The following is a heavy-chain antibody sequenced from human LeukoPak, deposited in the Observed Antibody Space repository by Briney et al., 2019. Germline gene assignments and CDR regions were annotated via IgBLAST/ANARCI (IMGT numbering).Heavy chain of an antibody. CDR2: INPNSGGT. Sequence: GTSVKVSCKASGYTFTGYYMHWVRQAPGQGLEWMGWINPNSGGTNYTQKFQGRVTMTRDTSISTAYMELSRLRSDDTAVYYCARAYQYNWFDPWGQGTLVTVSS. CDR3: ARAYQYNWFDP. V-gene: IGHV1-2*02. J-gene: IGHJ5*02. CDR1: GYTFTGYY.